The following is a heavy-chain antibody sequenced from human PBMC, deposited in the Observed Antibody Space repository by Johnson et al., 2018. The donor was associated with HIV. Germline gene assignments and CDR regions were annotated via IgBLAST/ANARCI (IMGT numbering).Heavy chain of an antibody. CDR1: GFTFSSYG. Sequence: QVLLVESGGGVVQPGRSLRLSCAASGFTFSSYGMHWVRQAPGKGLEWVAVISYDGSNKYYVDSVKGRFTISRDNAKNSLYLQMNSLRAEDTAVYYCARDRSSSSHAFDIWGQGTMVTVSS. CDR3: ARDRSSSSHAFDI. J-gene: IGHJ3*02. D-gene: IGHD6-6*01. CDR2: ISYDGSNK. V-gene: IGHV3-30*03.